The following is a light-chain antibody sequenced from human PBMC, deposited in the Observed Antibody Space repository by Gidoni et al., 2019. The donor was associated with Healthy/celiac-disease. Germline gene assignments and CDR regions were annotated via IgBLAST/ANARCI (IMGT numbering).Light chain of an antibody. V-gene: IGLV2-14*01. CDR1: ISDVGGYNY. J-gene: IGLJ2*01. CDR2: DVS. Sequence: QYAMTQPASVSGSPGQSITISCTGTISDVGGYNYVSWYQQHPGKAPKIMIYDVSNRPSVVSHRFSGSKSGNTASLTISGLQAEDEADYYCSSYTSSSTPVVFGGGTKLTVL. CDR3: SSYTSSSTPVV.